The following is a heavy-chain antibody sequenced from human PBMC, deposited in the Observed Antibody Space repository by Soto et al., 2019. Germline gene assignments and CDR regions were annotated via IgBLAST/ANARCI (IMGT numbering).Heavy chain of an antibody. V-gene: IGHV4-30-2*01. Sequence: IMSLTCAVSGGSIISGGYSWSWIRQPPGKGLEWIGYIYHSGSTYYNPSLKSRVTISVDTSKNQFSLKLSSVTAADTAVYYCARRYGSAIDYWGQGTLVTVSS. CDR1: GGSIISGGYS. CDR2: IYHSGST. D-gene: IGHD1-26*01. CDR3: ARRYGSAIDY. J-gene: IGHJ4*02.